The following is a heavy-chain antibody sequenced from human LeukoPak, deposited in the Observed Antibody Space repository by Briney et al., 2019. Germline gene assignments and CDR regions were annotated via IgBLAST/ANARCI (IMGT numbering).Heavy chain of an antibody. CDR2: IYYSGST. CDR3: ASWDSSGYYFFA. Sequence: KPSXXXXLTCTVSGGSIXSSSYYWGWIRQPPGKGLEWIVSIYYSGSTYYNPSLKSRVTISVYTSKNQFSLKLSSVTAADTAVYYCASWDSSGYYFFAWVQGTLVTVSS. CDR1: GGSIXSSSYY. J-gene: IGHJ4*02. V-gene: IGHV4-39*01. D-gene: IGHD3-22*01.